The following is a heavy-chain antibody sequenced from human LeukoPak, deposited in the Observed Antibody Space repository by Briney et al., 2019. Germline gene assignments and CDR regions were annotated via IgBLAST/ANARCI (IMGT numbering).Heavy chain of an antibody. Sequence: PGGSLRLSCAASGFTFSSYAIHWVRQAPGKGLEWVALMSFDGAKKFYAASLGGRFTISRDNSKNTVYLQMNSPRVEDTAVYYCARASCSGLRCFLPNSWFDPWGQGTVVTVSS. J-gene: IGHJ5*02. V-gene: IGHV3-30*04. CDR3: ARASCSGLRCFLPNSWFDP. CDR1: GFTFSSYA. D-gene: IGHD2-15*01. CDR2: MSFDGAKK.